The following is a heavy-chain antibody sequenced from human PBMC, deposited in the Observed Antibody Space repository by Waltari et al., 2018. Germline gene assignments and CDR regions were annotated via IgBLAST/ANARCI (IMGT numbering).Heavy chain of an antibody. CDR1: GFTFSHYG. Sequence: EVQLLESGGGLVQPGGSLRLSCAASGFTFSHYGMGWVRRAPGKGLEWVSGISGRGDNTYYADSVKGRFTMSRDNSKNTLYLEINSLRAEDTAVYYCARREWELLAGYYFDFWGQGTLVTVSS. CDR2: ISGRGDNT. J-gene: IGHJ4*02. D-gene: IGHD1-26*01. V-gene: IGHV3-23*01. CDR3: ARREWELLAGYYFDF.